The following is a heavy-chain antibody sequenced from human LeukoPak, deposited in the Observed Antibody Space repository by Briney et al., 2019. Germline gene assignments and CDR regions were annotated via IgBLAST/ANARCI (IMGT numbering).Heavy chain of an antibody. CDR3: ARHSGELPFDY. CDR1: GGSISSSTYL. J-gene: IGHJ4*02. D-gene: IGHD4-23*01. Sequence: SETLSLTCTVSGGSISSSTYLWGWIRQPPGKGLEWIASIYYSGSTYYNPSLQSRVTISVDTSKNQFSLKLSSVTAADTAMYYCARHSGELPFDYWGQGTLVTVSS. V-gene: IGHV4-39*01. CDR2: IYYSGST.